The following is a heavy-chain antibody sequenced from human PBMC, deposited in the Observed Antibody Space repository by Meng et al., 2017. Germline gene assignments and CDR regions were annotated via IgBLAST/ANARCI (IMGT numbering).Heavy chain of an antibody. J-gene: IGHJ4*02. V-gene: IGHV4-34*01. CDR2: INEFGST. Sequence: QVQLQQGGAGLLRPSETLSLTCAVYGGSFSGYYWNWIRQPPGKGLEWIGEINEFGSTNYNPSLKSRVTILVDTSKNQFSLKLRSVTAADTAVYYCARQRGPDFWGQGSLVTVSS. CDR3: ARQRGPDF. D-gene: IGHD5-12*01. CDR1: GGSFSGYY.